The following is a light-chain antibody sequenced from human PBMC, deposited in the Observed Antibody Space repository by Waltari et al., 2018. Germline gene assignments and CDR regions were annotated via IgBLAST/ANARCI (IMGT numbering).Light chain of an antibody. CDR1: SSTFGVYSY. CDR3: SSYAGPNSVV. Sequence: QSALTQPPSASGSPGQSVTISCTGTSSTFGVYSYVSWYQHHPGKAPKLMIYELNKRPEGVPDRCSGSKSGNTASLTVSGLQAEDEADYYCSSYAGPNSVVFGGGTKLTVL. CDR2: ELN. V-gene: IGLV2-8*01. J-gene: IGLJ2*01.